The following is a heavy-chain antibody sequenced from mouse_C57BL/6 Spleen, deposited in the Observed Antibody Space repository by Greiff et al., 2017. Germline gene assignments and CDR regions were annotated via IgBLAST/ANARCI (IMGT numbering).Heavy chain of an antibody. D-gene: IGHD1-1*01. CDR1: GYSITSGYY. CDR2: ISYDGSN. V-gene: IGHV3-6*01. J-gene: IGHJ4*01. CDR3: ARERFTTVVATGNYYAMDY. Sequence: EVKLVESGPGLVKPSQSLSLTCSVTGYSITSGYYWNWIRQFPGNKLEWMGYISYDGSNNYNPSLKNRISITRDTSKNQFFLKLNSVTTEDTATYYCARERFTTVVATGNYYAMDYWGQGTSVTVSS.